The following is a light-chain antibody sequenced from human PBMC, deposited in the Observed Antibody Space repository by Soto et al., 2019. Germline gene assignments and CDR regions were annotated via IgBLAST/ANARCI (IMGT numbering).Light chain of an antibody. J-gene: IGKJ3*01. V-gene: IGKV3-20*01. CDR2: GAS. CDR1: QNVDSIY. Sequence: EIVLTQSPGTLSLSPGERATLSCRASQNVDSIYLAWYQQKPGQAPRLLIYGASTRATGIPDRFSGSGSGTDFTLTISRLEPEDFAVYYCQQYDSSRFTFGPGTKVDL. CDR3: QQYDSSRFT.